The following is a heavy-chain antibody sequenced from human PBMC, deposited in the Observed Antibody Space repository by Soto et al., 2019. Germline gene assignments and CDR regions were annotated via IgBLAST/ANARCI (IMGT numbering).Heavy chain of an antibody. CDR3: ARDGGGFGELLLNSYDAFDL. CDR1: GFRFSTYA. J-gene: IGHJ3*01. V-gene: IGHV3-30*04. Sequence: GGSLRLSCTASGFRFSTYAMYWVRQAPGKGLEWVAIISYDGSNAQYADSVKGRFTVARDNSKNTLYLQMHSLTAEDTAVYYCARDGGGFGELLLNSYDAFDLWGQGKLVTVSS. D-gene: IGHD3-10*01. CDR2: ISYDGSNA.